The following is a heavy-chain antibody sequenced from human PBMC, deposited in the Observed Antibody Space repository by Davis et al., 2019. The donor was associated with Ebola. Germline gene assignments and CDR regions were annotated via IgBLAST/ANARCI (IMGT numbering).Heavy chain of an antibody. CDR2: IYSGGNT. Sequence: GGSLRLSCAASGFTVSSNYMSWVRQAPGKGLEWVSVIYSGGNTIYADSVKGRLTISRDISKNPLYRQMNNLRDEDTAMYYCARHGSGDFWYFGLWGRGTLVIVSS. D-gene: IGHD4-17*01. V-gene: IGHV3-53*01. CDR3: ARHGSGDFWYFGL. J-gene: IGHJ2*01. CDR1: GFTVSSNY.